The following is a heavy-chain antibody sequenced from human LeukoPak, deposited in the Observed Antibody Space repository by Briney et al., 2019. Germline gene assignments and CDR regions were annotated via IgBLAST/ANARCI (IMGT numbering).Heavy chain of an antibody. Sequence: PGGSLRLSCAASRFTFSSYVMSWVRQAPAKGLEWIGSIYYSGSTYYNPSLKSQVTISVDTSKNQFSLKLSSVTAADTAVYYCASPRIAVAGTDAFDIWGQGTMVTVSS. CDR3: ASPRIAVAGTDAFDI. V-gene: IGHV4-38-2*01. D-gene: IGHD6-19*01. CDR1: RFTFSSYV. J-gene: IGHJ3*02. CDR2: IYYSGST.